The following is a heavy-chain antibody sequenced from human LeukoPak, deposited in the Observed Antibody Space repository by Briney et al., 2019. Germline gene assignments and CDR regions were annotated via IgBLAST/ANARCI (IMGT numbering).Heavy chain of an antibody. Sequence: SETLSLTCTVSGGSISSSSYYWGWIRQPPGKGLEWIGYIYYSGSTNYNPSLKSRVTISVDTSKNQFSLKLSSVTAADTAVYYCARAGGPEFHHDYWGQGTLVTVSS. CDR2: IYYSGST. CDR1: GGSISSSSYY. J-gene: IGHJ4*02. CDR3: ARAGGPEFHHDY. D-gene: IGHD2-8*02. V-gene: IGHV4-61*05.